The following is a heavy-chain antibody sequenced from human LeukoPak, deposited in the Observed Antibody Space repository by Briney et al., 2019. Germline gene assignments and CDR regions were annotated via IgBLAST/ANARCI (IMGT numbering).Heavy chain of an antibody. V-gene: IGHV3-48*03. D-gene: IGHD5-18*01. CDR3: ARGLDTAMVSYYFDY. CDR2: ISSSGSTI. J-gene: IGHJ4*02. Sequence: PGGSLRLSCAASGFTFSSYEMNWVRQAPGKGLEWVSYISSSGSTIYYADSVKGRFTISRDNAKNSLYLQMNSLRAEDTAVYYCARGLDTAMVSYYFDYWGQGTLVTVSS. CDR1: GFTFSSYE.